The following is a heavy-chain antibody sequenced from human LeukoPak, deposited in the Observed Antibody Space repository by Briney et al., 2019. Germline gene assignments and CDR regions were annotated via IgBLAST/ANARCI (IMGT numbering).Heavy chain of an antibody. CDR2: ISGSGGST. CDR3: AKVPYYDILTRGYYYYYMDV. Sequence: PGGSLRLSCAASGFTFSSYAMSWVRQAPGTGLEWVSAISGSGGSTYYADSVKGRFTISRDNSKNTLYLQMNSLRAEDTAVYYCAKVPYYDILTRGYYYYYMDVWGKGTTVTVSS. D-gene: IGHD3-9*01. J-gene: IGHJ6*03. V-gene: IGHV3-23*01. CDR1: GFTFSSYA.